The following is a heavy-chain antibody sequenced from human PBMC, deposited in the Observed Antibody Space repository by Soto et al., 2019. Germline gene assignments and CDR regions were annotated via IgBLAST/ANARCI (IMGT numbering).Heavy chain of an antibody. CDR3: ARDLAPYSSSWYPAFDI. CDR2: IKQDGSEK. CDR1: GFTFSSYW. J-gene: IGHJ3*02. V-gene: IGHV3-7*03. D-gene: IGHD6-13*01. Sequence: EVQLVESGGGLVQPGGSLRLSCAASGFTFSSYWMSWVRQAPGKGLEWVANIKQDGSEKYYVDSVKGRFTISRDNAKNSVYLQMNSLRAEDTAVYYCARDLAPYSSSWYPAFDIWGQGTMVTVSS.